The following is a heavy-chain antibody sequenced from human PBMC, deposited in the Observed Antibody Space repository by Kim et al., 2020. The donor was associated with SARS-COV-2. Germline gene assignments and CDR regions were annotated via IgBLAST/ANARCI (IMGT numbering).Heavy chain of an antibody. D-gene: IGHD2-2*01. J-gene: IGHJ4*02. CDR3: ARGEGAAAYFDY. Sequence: KYSQTFQGGVTITRDTSASTAYMELSSLRSEDTAVYYCARGEGAAAYFDYWGQGTLVTVSS. V-gene: IGHV1-3*01.